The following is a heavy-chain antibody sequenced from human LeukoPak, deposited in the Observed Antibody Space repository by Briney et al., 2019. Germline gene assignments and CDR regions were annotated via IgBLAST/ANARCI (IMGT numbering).Heavy chain of an antibody. CDR2: ISGSGGST. Sequence: GGSLRLSCAASGFIFTSNRMNWVRQAPGKGLEWVSSISGSGGSTDYADSVKGRFTLSRGNFENTLYLHMSSLRADDTAIYYCARAGKAAAFDYWGQGTLVTVSS. D-gene: IGHD2-15*01. CDR3: ARAGKAAAFDY. CDR1: GFIFTSNR. V-gene: IGHV3-23*01. J-gene: IGHJ4*02.